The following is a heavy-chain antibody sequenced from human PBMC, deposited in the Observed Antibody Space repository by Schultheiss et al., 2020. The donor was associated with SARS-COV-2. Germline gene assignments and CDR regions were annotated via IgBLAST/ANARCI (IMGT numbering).Heavy chain of an antibody. D-gene: IGHD2-2*01. V-gene: IGHV3-21*01. CDR3: ARARSVVGPFDY. J-gene: IGHJ4*02. CDR2: ISSSSSYI. Sequence: GGSLRLSCAASGFTVSSNYMSWVRQAPGKGLEWVSSISSSSSYIYYADSVKGRFTISRDNAKNSLYLQMNSLRAEDTAVYYCARARSVVGPFDYWGQGTLVTVSS. CDR1: GFTVSSNY.